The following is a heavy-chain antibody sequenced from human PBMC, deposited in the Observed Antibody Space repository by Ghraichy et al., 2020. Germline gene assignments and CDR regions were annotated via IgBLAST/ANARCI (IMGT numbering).Heavy chain of an antibody. CDR1: GLIFSSYA. CDR3: AKEDAVSAVPDY. D-gene: IGHD2-15*01. V-gene: IGHV3-23*01. CDR2: IAGSGGNT. J-gene: IGHJ4*02. Sequence: GGSLRLSCAASGLIFSSYAMTWVRQAPGKGLEWVSAIAGSGGNTYYADFAEGRFTISRDNSRNTLYLQMNRLRAEDTAVYYCAKEDAVSAVPDYWGQGTLVTVSS.